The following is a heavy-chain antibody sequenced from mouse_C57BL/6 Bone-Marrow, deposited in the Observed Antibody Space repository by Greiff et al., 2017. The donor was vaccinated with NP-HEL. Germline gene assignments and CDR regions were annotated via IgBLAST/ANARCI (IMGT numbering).Heavy chain of an antibody. CDR1: GYTFTDYY. CDR3: AREGGLGDFDY. D-gene: IGHD2-13*01. CDR2: INPYNGGT. Sequence: EVKLMESGPVLVKPGASVKMSCKASGYTFTDYYMNWVKQSHGKSLEWIGVINPYNGGTSYNQKFKGKATLTVDKSSSTAYMELNSLTSEDSAVYYCAREGGLGDFDYWGQGTTLTVSS. J-gene: IGHJ2*01. V-gene: IGHV1-19*01.